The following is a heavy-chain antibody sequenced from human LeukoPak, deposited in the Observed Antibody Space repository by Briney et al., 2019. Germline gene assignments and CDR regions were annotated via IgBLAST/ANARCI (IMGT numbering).Heavy chain of an antibody. CDR2: IYHSGST. Sequence: SETLSLTCTVSGGSISDYCWSWIRQPPGNGLEWIGYIYHSGSTNYNPSLKSRVTISVDTSKNQFSLRLSSVTAADTAVYYCARHGSGGYFDYWGQGTLVTVSS. CDR3: ARHGSGGYFDY. D-gene: IGHD3-10*01. V-gene: IGHV4-59*01. CDR1: GGSISDYC. J-gene: IGHJ4*02.